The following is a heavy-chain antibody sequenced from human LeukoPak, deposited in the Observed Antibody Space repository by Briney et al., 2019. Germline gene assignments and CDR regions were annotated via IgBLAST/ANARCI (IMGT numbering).Heavy chain of an antibody. Sequence: GALRLSCAVSAFKFDGYAMHWVRQPPGKGLEWVSLISGDGRNTYYADSVKGRFTISRDNSKNSLYLQMKSLRTEDTALYYCVKDDFCPECGFDIWGQGTMVTVSS. CDR1: AFKFDGYA. CDR2: ISGDGRNT. D-gene: IGHD3-3*01. CDR3: VKDDFCPECGFDI. V-gene: IGHV3-43*02. J-gene: IGHJ3*02.